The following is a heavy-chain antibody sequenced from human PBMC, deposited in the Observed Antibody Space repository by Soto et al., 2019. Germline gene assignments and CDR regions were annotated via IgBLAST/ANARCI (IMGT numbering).Heavy chain of an antibody. V-gene: IGHV3-23*01. J-gene: IGHJ4*02. Sequence: EVQLLESGGGLVQPGGSLRLSCAASGFTFSSYAMSWVRQAPGKGLEWVSAISGSGGSTYYADSVKGRFTISRDNSKNTRCLQMNSLRAQDTAVYDRAKPLPSSSVSVYWGQGTLVTVSS. D-gene: IGHD6-6*01. CDR3: AKPLPSSSVSVY. CDR1: GFTFSSYA. CDR2: ISGSGGST.